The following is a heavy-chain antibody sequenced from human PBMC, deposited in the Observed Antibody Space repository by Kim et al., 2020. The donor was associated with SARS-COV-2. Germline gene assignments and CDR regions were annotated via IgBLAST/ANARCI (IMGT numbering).Heavy chain of an antibody. D-gene: IGHD3-16*02. CDR1: GFTFDDYA. J-gene: IGHJ4*02. CDR3: AKDNRGGGVIGLFDY. CDR2: ISWNSGSI. Sequence: GGSLRLSCAASGFTFDDYAMHWVRQAPGRGLEWVSGISWNSGSIAYADSVKGRFTISRDNAKNSLYLQMNSLRAEDTALYYCAKDNRGGGVIGLFDYWGQGTLVTVSS. V-gene: IGHV3-9*01.